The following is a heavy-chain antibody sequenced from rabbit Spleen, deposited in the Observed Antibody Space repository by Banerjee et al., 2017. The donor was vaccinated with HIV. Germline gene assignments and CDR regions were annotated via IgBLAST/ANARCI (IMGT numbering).Heavy chain of an antibody. CDR2: INTATGKA. J-gene: IGHJ3*01. D-gene: IGHD3-3*01. CDR1: GFSFTDRDV. V-gene: IGHV1S45*01. Sequence: QEQLEESGGGLVKPEGSLTLTCKASGFSFTDRDVMCWVRQAPGKGLEWIACINTATGKAVYANWAKGRFTISRTSSTTVTLQMTSLTAADTATYFCASDYDYEYGVFVLWGQGTLVTVS. CDR3: ASDYDYEYGVFVL.